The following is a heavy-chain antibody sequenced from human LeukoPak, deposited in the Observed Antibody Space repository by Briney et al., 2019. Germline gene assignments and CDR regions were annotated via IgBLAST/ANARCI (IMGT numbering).Heavy chain of an antibody. V-gene: IGHV4-61*01. CDR3: ARRGTVTDGSFDY. CDR1: GGSVSSGSYY. CDR2: IYYSGST. J-gene: IGHJ4*02. Sequence: PSETLSLTCTVSGGSVSSGSYYWSWIRQPPGKGLEWIGYIYYSGSTNYNPSLKSRVTISVDTSKNQFSLKLSSVTAADTAVYYCARRGTVTDGSFDYWGQGTLVTVSS. D-gene: IGHD4-17*01.